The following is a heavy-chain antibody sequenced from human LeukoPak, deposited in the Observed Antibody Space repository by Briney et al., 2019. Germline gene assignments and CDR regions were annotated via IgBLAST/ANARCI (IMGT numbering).Heavy chain of an antibody. CDR2: IIPIFGTA. CDR3: ARGGFTLRSPSWFDP. D-gene: IGHD5-12*01. J-gene: IGHJ5*02. CDR1: GGTFSSYA. V-gene: IGHV1-69*13. Sequence: SVKVSCKASGGTFSSYAISWVRQAPGQGLEWMGGIIPIFGTANYAQKFQGRVTITADESTSTAYMELSSLRSEDTAVYYCARGGFTLRSPSWFDPWGQGTLVTVSS.